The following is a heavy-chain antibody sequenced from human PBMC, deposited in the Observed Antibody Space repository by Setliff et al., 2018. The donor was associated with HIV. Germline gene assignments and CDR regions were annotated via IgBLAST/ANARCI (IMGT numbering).Heavy chain of an antibody. CDR3: VNPSGAMGDFDS. CDR1: GGSISSTNYF. D-gene: IGHD3-16*01. V-gene: IGHV4-39*01. Sequence: PSETLSLTCTVSGGSISSTNYFWGWIRQPPGKGLEWIGTIYYHGSTYYNPSLKSRVTISIDPSKNQFSLQLTSVTAADTAVYYCVNPSGAMGDFDSWGQGTLVTVSS. CDR2: IYYHGST. J-gene: IGHJ4*02.